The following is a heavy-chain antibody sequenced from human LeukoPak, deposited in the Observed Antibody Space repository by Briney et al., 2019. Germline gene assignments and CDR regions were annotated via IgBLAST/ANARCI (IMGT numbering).Heavy chain of an antibody. Sequence: PGGSLRLSCAASGFIFSRHGMHWVSQAPGKGLEWVAFIQYDESSKYYADSVKGRFTLSRDPSTNTLYLQMNSLTAEATAVYYCAKDHGEYDLDYWGQGTLVTVSS. J-gene: IGHJ4*02. CDR3: AKDHGEYDLDY. V-gene: IGHV3-30*02. CDR1: GFIFSRHG. D-gene: IGHD4-17*01. CDR2: IQYDESSK.